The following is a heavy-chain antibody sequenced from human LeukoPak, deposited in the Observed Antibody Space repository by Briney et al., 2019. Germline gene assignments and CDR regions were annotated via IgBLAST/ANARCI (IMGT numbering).Heavy chain of an antibody. CDR1: GGSISSYY. CDR2: IYTSGST. CDR3: SRYDSDTGDFDP. Sequence: PSETLSLTCTVSGGSISSYYWSWIRQPAGKGLEWIGRIYTSGSTNYNPSLKSRVTMSVDRSRTQFSLKLSSVTAADTAFYYCSRYDSDTGDFDPWGQGTLVTISS. J-gene: IGHJ5*02. D-gene: IGHD3-10*01. V-gene: IGHV4-4*07.